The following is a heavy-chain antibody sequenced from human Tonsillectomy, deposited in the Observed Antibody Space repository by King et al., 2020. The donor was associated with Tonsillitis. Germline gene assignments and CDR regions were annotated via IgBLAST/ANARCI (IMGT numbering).Heavy chain of an antibody. D-gene: IGHD2-2*01. CDR2: ISYDGSDK. Sequence: VQLVESGGGVVQPGRSLRLSCAASGFTFSSYAMHWVRQAPGKGLEWVADISYDGSDKYYADSVKGRFTIARDNSKNTLYLQMNSLRAEDTAVYYCATLFTKFYFDYWGQGTLVTVSS. J-gene: IGHJ4*02. V-gene: IGHV3-30*01. CDR1: GFTFSSYA. CDR3: ATLFTKFYFDY.